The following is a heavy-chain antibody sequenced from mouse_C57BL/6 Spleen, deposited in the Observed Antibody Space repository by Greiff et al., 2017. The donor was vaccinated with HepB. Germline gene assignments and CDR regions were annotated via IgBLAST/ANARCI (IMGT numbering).Heavy chain of an antibody. CDR2: ISSGSSTI. J-gene: IGHJ3*01. CDR1: GFTFSDYG. CDR3: AREGFTTVVGGFAY. D-gene: IGHD1-1*01. V-gene: IGHV5-17*01. Sequence: EVQLVESGGGLVKPGGSLKLSCAASGFTFSDYGMHWVRQAPEKGLEWVAYISSGSSTIYYADTVKGRFTISRDNAKNTLFLQMTSLRSEDTAMYYCAREGFTTVVGGFAYWGQGTLVTVSA.